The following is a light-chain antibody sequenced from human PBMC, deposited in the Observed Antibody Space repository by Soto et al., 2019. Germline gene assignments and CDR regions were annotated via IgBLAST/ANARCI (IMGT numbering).Light chain of an antibody. CDR2: EVT. CDR3: SSYTSTTNVV. Sequence: QSALTQPASASGSPGQSITISCTGTSSDVGGYNYVSWYQQHPDKAPKLMIYEVTNRPSGVSNRFSGSKSGNTASLTVSGLQAEDEGDYYCSSYTSTTNVVFGGGTKLTVL. CDR1: SSDVGGYNY. J-gene: IGLJ2*01. V-gene: IGLV2-14*01.